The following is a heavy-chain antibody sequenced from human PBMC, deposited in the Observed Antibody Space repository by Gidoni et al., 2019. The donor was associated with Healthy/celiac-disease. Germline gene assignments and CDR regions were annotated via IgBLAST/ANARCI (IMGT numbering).Heavy chain of an antibody. CDR3: ARRYGSGTYYFDY. CDR1: GGSFSGYY. CDR2: INHSGST. D-gene: IGHD3-10*01. Sequence: QVQLQQWGAGLLKPSETLSLTCAVYGGSFSGYYWSWIRQPPGKGLEWIGEINHSGSTNYNPSLKSRVTISVDTSKNQFSLKLSSVTAADTAVYYCARRYGSGTYYFDYWGQGTLVTVSS. V-gene: IGHV4-34*01. J-gene: IGHJ4*02.